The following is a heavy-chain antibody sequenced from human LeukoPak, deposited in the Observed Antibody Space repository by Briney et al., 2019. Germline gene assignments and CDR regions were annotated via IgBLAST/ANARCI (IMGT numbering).Heavy chain of an antibody. CDR3: ARDGLRGNWFDP. D-gene: IGHD4-17*01. V-gene: IGHV3-21*01. CDR2: ISSSSSYI. Sequence: GGSLRLSCAASGFTFSSYSMNWVRQAPGKGLEWASSISSSSSYIYYADSVKGRFTISRDNAKNSLYLQMNSLRAEDTAVYYCARDGLRGNWFDPWGQGTLVTVSS. CDR1: GFTFSSYS. J-gene: IGHJ5*02.